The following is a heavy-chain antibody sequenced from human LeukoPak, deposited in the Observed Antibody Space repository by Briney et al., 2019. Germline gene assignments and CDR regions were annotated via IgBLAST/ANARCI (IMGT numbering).Heavy chain of an antibody. Sequence: GAPVKVSCKASGYTFTSYDINWVRQATGQGLEWMGWMNPNSGNTGYAQKFQGRVTMTRNTSISTAYMELSSLRSEDTAVYYCARVNGGDYGDYVADYWGQGTLVTVSS. CDR1: GYTFTSYD. J-gene: IGHJ4*02. CDR2: MNPNSGNT. D-gene: IGHD4-17*01. CDR3: ARVNGGDYGDYVADY. V-gene: IGHV1-8*01.